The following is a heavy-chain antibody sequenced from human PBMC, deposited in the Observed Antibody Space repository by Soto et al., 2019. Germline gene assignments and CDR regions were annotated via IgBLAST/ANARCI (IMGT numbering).Heavy chain of an antibody. J-gene: IGHJ4*02. CDR1: GASISSGGYY. Sequence: SETLSLTCTVSGASISSGGYYWSWLRQHPGKGLEWLAYIYYSGSTYYNPSLKSRAIISVDTSKNQFSLKLSSVTAADTAVYYCARVHDSSYDFDYWGQGALVTVSS. V-gene: IGHV4-31*03. CDR2: IYYSGST. CDR3: ARVHDSSYDFDY. D-gene: IGHD5-18*01.